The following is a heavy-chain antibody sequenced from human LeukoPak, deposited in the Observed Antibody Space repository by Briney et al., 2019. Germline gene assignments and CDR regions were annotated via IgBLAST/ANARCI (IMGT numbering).Heavy chain of an antibody. CDR3: AREGGSYYCTGRPCYDC. Sequence: PGGSLRLSCAASGFTFSSYEINWVRQAPGKGLEWVSYISSSGSTIYYADSVKGRFTISRDNAKNSLYLQMNSLRAEDTAVYYCAREGGSYYCTGRPCYDCWGQGTLVTVSS. D-gene: IGHD1-26*01. V-gene: IGHV3-48*03. J-gene: IGHJ4*02. CDR1: GFTFSSYE. CDR2: ISSSGSTI.